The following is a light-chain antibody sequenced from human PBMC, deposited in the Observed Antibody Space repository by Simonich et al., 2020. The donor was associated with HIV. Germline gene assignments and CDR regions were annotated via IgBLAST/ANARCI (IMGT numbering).Light chain of an antibody. CDR3: QVWAGSGDHWV. V-gene: IGLV3-21*03. CDR2: DDS. J-gene: IGLJ3*02. CDR1: DIGSKS. Sequence: SYVLTQPPSVSVAPGKTARVSWGGNDIGSKSVHWYQKKSGQAPVLVVYDDSDRPSGIPARFSGSNAGNTATLTISRLEAGDEADYYCQVWAGSGDHWVFGGGTKLTVL.